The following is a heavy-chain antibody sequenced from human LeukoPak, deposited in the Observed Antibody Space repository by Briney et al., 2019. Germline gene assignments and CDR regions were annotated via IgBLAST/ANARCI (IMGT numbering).Heavy chain of an antibody. D-gene: IGHD6-19*01. CDR3: ARDGIAVAGTGWFDP. V-gene: IGHV1-69*04. CDR2: IIPILGIA. J-gene: IGHJ5*02. Sequence: ASVKASCKASGGTFSSYAISWVRQAPGQGLEWMGRIIPILGIANYAQKFQGRVTITADKSTSTAYMELSSLRSEDTAVYYCARDGIAVAGTGWFDPWGQGTLVTVSS. CDR1: GGTFSSYA.